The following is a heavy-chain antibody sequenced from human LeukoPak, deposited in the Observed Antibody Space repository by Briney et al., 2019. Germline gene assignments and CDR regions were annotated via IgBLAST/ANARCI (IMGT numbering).Heavy chain of an antibody. Sequence: ASVKVSCKASGYTFTSYYMHWVRQAPGQGLEWMGIINPSGGSTSYAQKFQGRVTMTKDTSTSTVYMELSSPRSEDTAVYYCARGGGYLDLGANWFDPWGQGTLVTVSS. J-gene: IGHJ5*02. D-gene: IGHD3-22*01. CDR3: ARGGGYLDLGANWFDP. V-gene: IGHV1-46*01. CDR2: INPSGGST. CDR1: GYTFTSYY.